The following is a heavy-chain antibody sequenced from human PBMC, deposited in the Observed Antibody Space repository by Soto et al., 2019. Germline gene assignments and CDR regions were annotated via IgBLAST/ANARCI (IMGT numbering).Heavy chain of an antibody. V-gene: IGHV3-11*01. CDR2: IARFGTST. J-gene: IGHJ4*03. D-gene: IGHD6-19*01. Sequence: GGSLRLSCKAYGFDFRDYYMAWIRQAPGKGLEWVSHIARFGTSTYYADSVQGRFTSSRDDARNSLFLQMYNVRAEDTAVYYCVRVRAGTPNFPLNALGIWGRGPLVTASS. CDR3: VRVRAGTPNFPLNALGI. CDR1: GFDFRDYY.